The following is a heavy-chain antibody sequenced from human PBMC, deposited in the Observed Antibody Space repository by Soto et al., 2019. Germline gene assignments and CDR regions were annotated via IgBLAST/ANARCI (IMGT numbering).Heavy chain of an antibody. Sequence: VQLMESGGGLVQPGGSLRLSCAVSGFTFNNHAMHWVRRAPGKGLEWVSGISWSSVTFGYADSVKGRFTISRDNAKNSLFLEMNSLRPEDTAFYYCARDHDEDFGFDLDYFDSWGQGTLVTVSS. CDR3: ARDHDEDFGFDLDYFDS. D-gene: IGHD5-12*01. V-gene: IGHV3-9*01. J-gene: IGHJ4*02. CDR2: ISWSSVTF. CDR1: GFTFNNHA.